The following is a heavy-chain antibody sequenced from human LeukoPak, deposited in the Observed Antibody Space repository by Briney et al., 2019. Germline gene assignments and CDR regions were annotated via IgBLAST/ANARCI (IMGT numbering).Heavy chain of an antibody. CDR1: GFTFNIYW. Sequence: GGSLRLSCAASGFTFNIYWMSWVRQAPGKGLEWVASIKQDGSVKHFLDSVKGRFTISRDNAKNSLYLQMNSLRAEETAVYYCARWDAYCSGGTCYFGGFAFDIWGQGTMVTVSS. J-gene: IGHJ3*02. V-gene: IGHV3-7*01. D-gene: IGHD2-15*01. CDR2: IKQDGSVK. CDR3: ARWDAYCSGGTCYFGGFAFDI.